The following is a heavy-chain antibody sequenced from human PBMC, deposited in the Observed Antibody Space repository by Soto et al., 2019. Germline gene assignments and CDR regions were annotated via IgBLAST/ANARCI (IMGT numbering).Heavy chain of an antibody. CDR3: ARDGAPVGATLSYYYGMDV. CDR2: ISGSGSTV. CDR1: GFTFSSYE. Sequence: GGSLRLSCAASGFTFSSYEMNWVRQAPGKGLEWVSYISGSGSTVYYADSVKGRFTISRDNAKNSLYLQMNSLRAEDTAVYYCARDGAPVGATLSYYYGMDVWGQGTTVTVSS. V-gene: IGHV3-48*03. D-gene: IGHD1-26*01. J-gene: IGHJ6*02.